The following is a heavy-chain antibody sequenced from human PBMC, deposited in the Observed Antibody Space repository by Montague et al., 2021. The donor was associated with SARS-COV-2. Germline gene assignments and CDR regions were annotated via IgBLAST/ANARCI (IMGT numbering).Heavy chain of an antibody. V-gene: IGHV4-59*01. J-gene: IGHJ4*02. CDR1: GGSMSGYY. CDR2: VHYTGST. CDR3: ARAQNTCTMANCVNYFDV. Sequence: SETLSLTCYVSGGSMSGYYWTWIRQSPGKGLEWIGYVHYTGSTKYNPSLKTRVSLSLNTPKNHFSLHLSSVTAADTAIYFCARAQNTCTMANCVNYFDVWGLGALVTVSS. D-gene: IGHD3-10*01.